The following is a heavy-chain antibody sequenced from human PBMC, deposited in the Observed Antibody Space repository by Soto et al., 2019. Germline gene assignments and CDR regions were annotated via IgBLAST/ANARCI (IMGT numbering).Heavy chain of an antibody. D-gene: IGHD3-3*01. V-gene: IGHV3-9*01. J-gene: IGHJ4*02. CDR1: GLNFDDFA. Sequence: EVQLVESGGRLVQPGRSLRLSCVGTGLNFDDFAMHWVRQAPGKCLEWVSGITWNSRVLAYADSVKGRFTISRDNARNSLSLQMDSPRDEDTALYYCAKGRYDFWSPYYFDSWGQGTLVTVSS. CDR2: ITWNSRVL. CDR3: AKGRYDFWSPYYFDS.